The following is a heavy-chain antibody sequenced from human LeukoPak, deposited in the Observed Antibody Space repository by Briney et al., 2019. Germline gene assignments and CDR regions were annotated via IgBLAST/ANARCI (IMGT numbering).Heavy chain of an antibody. D-gene: IGHD3-22*01. Sequence: PSETLSLTCTVSGGSISSSSYYWGWIRQPPGKGLEWIGSIYYSGSTYYNPSLKSRVTISVDTSKNQFSLKLSSVTAADTAVYYCARVYDSSTPTVYGMDVWGQGTTVTVSS. CDR2: IYYSGST. CDR1: GGSISSSSYY. V-gene: IGHV4-39*07. CDR3: ARVYDSSTPTVYGMDV. J-gene: IGHJ6*02.